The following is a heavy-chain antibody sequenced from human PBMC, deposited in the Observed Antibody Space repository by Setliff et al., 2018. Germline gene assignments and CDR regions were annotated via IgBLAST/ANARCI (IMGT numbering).Heavy chain of an antibody. D-gene: IGHD3-3*01. Sequence: PSETLSLTCAASGGSFSDYYWTWIRQPPGKGLEWIGEINHSASTNYNPSLKSRVTISVDTSKNQFSLKLNSVTGADTAVYYCARVTGFSYMDVWGKGTTVTVSS. V-gene: IGHV4-34*01. CDR1: GGSFSDYY. CDR2: INHSAST. CDR3: ARVTGFSYMDV. J-gene: IGHJ6*03.